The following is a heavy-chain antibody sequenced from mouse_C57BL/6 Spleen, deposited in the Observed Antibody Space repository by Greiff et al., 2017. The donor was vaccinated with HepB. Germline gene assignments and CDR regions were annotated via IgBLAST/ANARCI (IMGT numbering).Heavy chain of an antibody. CDR3: ARKGPTGVARDWYFDV. CDR2: IYPSDSET. V-gene: IGHV1-61*01. D-gene: IGHD1-1*01. Sequence: QVQLQQPGAELVRPGSSVKLSCKASGYTFTSYWMDWVKQRPGQGLEWIGNIYPSDSETHYNQKFKDKATLTVDKSSSTAYMQLSSLTSEDSAVYYCARKGPTGVARDWYFDVWGTGTTVTVS. J-gene: IGHJ1*03. CDR1: GYTFTSYW.